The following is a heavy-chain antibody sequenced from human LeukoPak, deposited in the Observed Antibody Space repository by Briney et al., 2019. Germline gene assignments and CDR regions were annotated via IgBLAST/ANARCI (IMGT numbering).Heavy chain of an antibody. Sequence: ASVKVSCKASGYTFTGYYMHWVRQAPGQGLEWMGWINPNSGGTNYAQKFQGRVTMTRDTSSTTAYMELRSLRSDDTALYFCARGDDILTGYFRGFDYWGQGTLVTVSS. CDR2: INPNSGGT. J-gene: IGHJ4*02. CDR1: GYTFTGYY. CDR3: ARGDDILTGYFRGFDY. D-gene: IGHD3-9*01. V-gene: IGHV1-2*02.